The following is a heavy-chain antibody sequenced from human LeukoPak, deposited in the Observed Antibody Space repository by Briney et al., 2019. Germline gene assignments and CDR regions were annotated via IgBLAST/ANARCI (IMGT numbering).Heavy chain of an antibody. CDR2: INSDGSST. D-gene: IGHD6-13*01. V-gene: IGHV3-74*01. CDR3: ARGAVSFIADGLQH. J-gene: IGHJ1*01. Sequence: QTGGSLRLSCAASGFTFSSYWMHWVRQAPGKGLVWVSRINSDGSSTSYADSVKGRFTISRDNAKNTLYLQMNSLRAEDTAVYYCARGAVSFIADGLQHWGQGTLVTVSS. CDR1: GFTFSSYW.